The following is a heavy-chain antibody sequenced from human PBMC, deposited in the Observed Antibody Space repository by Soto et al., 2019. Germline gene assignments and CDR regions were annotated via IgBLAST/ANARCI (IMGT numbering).Heavy chain of an antibody. CDR3: ARDPITMVRGVISHTLDY. J-gene: IGHJ4*02. CDR1: GFTFSSYG. CDR2: IWYDGSNK. V-gene: IGHV3-33*01. D-gene: IGHD3-10*01. Sequence: QVQLVESGGGVVQPGRSLRLSCAASGFTFSSYGMHWVRQAPGKGLEWVAVIWYDGSNKYYADSVKGRFTISRDNSKNTLYLQMNSLRAEDTAVYYCARDPITMVRGVISHTLDYWGQGTLVTVSS.